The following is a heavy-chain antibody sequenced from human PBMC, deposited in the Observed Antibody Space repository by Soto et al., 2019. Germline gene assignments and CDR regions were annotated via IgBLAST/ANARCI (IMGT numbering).Heavy chain of an antibody. D-gene: IGHD3-3*01. V-gene: IGHV4-34*01. CDR2: INHSGST. CDR1: GGSFSGYY. Sequence: QVQLQQWGAGLLKPSETLSLTCAVYGGSFSGYYWSWIRQPPGKGLEWIGEINHSGSTNYNPSLKSRVTISVDTSKNQFSLKLSSVTAADTAAYYCARAGSTIFGVVTNFDYWGQGTLVTVSS. CDR3: ARAGSTIFGVVTNFDY. J-gene: IGHJ4*02.